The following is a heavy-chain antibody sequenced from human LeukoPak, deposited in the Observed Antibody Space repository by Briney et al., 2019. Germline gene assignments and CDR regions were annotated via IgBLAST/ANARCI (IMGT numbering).Heavy chain of an antibody. Sequence: SETLSLTCTVSGASINTTNFYWAWIRQPPGKGLESIGNIHYTGRTYSNASLNSRVTISVDTSKNQFSLKLTSVSAADTADCARQACMTRGGYWLDPWGRGTLVIVSS. V-gene: IGHV4-39*01. J-gene: IGHJ5*02. D-gene: IGHD3-10*01. CDR2: IHYTGRT. CDR3: ARQACMTRGGYWLDP. CDR1: GASINTTNFY.